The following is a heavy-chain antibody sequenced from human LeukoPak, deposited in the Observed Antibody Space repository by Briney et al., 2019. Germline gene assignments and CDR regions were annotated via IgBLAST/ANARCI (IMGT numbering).Heavy chain of an antibody. CDR1: GYTFTGYY. V-gene: IGHV1-46*01. J-gene: IGHJ4*02. CDR3: PRDQEGFHY. CDR2: IYPRDGST. Sequence: ASVKVSCKASGYTFTGYYMHWVRQAPGQGLEWMGMIYPRDGSTSYAQKFQGRVTVTRDTSTSTVHMELSGLRSEDTAVYYCPRDQEGFHYWGQGTLVTVS.